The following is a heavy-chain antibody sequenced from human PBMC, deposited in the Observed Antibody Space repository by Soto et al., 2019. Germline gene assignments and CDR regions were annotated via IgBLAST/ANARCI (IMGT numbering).Heavy chain of an antibody. V-gene: IGHV1-3*01. D-gene: IGHD3-10*01. CDR3: ARDFSWFGELIASDY. CDR1: GYTFTSYA. CDR2: INAGNGNT. J-gene: IGHJ4*02. Sequence: QVQLVQSGAEVKKPGASVKVSCKASGYTFTSYAMHWVRQAPGQRLEWMGWINAGNGNTKYSQKFQGRVTITRDTSASTAYTERSSLRSEDTAVYYCARDFSWFGELIASDYWGQGTLVTVSS.